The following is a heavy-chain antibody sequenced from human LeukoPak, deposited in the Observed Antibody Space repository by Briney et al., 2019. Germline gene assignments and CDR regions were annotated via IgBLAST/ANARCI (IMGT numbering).Heavy chain of an antibody. CDR1: GGSFSGYY. J-gene: IGHJ4*02. D-gene: IGHD3-10*01. CDR3: ARSHGSGSYYNLNDY. V-gene: IGHV4-34*01. Sequence: SETLSLTCAVYGGSFSGYYWSWIRQPPGKGLEWIGEINHSGSTNYNPSLKSRVTISVDTSKNQFSLKLSSVTAADTAVYYCARSHGSGSYYNLNDYWGQGTLVTVS. CDR2: INHSGST.